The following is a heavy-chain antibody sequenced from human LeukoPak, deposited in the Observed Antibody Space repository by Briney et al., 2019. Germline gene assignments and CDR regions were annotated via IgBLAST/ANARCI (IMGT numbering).Heavy chain of an antibody. CDR3: ARSGEIIRMAAAGMNAFDI. J-gene: IGHJ3*02. CDR2: IIPIFGTA. V-gene: IGHV1-69*06. CDR1: GGTFSSYA. D-gene: IGHD6-13*01. Sequence: GASVKVSCKASGGTFSSYAISWVRQAPGQGLEWMGGIIPIFGTANYAQKFQGRVTITADKSTSTAYMELSSLRSEDTAVYYCARSGEIIRMAAAGMNAFDIWGQGTMVTVSS.